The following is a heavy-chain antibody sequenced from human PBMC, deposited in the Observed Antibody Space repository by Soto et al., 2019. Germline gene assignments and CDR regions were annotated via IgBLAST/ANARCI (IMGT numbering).Heavy chain of an antibody. CDR1: GDSFSSNTAT. Sequence: SQTLSLTCAISGDSFSSNTATWNWIRQSPSRGLEWLGRTYYRSKWYNDHAVSVKSRITINPDRSKNHFSLQLYSVTPEDTAVYQCASAEMYYSGSGSNLGGMDVWGQGNTVTVS. V-gene: IGHV6-1*01. CDR2: TYYRSKWYN. CDR3: ASAEMYYSGSGSNLGGMDV. D-gene: IGHD3-10*01. J-gene: IGHJ6*02.